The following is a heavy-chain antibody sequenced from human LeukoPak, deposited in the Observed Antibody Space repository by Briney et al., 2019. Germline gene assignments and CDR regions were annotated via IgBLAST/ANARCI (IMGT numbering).Heavy chain of an antibody. CDR2: INPNSGGT. Sequence: ASVKVSCKASGYTFTGYYMHWVRQAPGQGLEWMGWINPNSGGTNYAQKFQGRVTMTRDTSISTAYMELSRLRSDDTAVYYCARGWHSNYGYFDYWGQGTLVTVSS. J-gene: IGHJ4*02. V-gene: IGHV1-2*02. CDR1: GYTFTGYY. D-gene: IGHD4-11*01. CDR3: ARGWHSNYGYFDY.